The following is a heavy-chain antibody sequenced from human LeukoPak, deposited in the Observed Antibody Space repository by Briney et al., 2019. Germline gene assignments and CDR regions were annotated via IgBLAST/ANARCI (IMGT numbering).Heavy chain of an antibody. D-gene: IGHD3/OR15-3a*01. J-gene: IGHJ4*02. Sequence: PGGSLRLSCAASGLTFSNYAMSWVRQAPGKGLEWVSSISSSGSSTYYADSVKGRFTISRDNSKNTLFLQMNSLRAEDTAVYYCATQRTGWHYYDYWDRGTLVIVSS. CDR3: ATQRTGWHYYDY. CDR2: ISSSGSST. CDR1: GLTFSNYA. V-gene: IGHV3-23*01.